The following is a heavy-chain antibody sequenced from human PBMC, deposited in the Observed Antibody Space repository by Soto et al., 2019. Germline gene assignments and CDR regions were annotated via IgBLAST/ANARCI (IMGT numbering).Heavy chain of an antibody. Sequence: PGGSLRLSCAASGFFFSDYAIHWVRQAPGKGLEWVSLISYDGNNKYYADSAKGRFTISRVNSKNNLFLAMNSLLDQESAVYYCAKGAMYYSDRSAYYLLYTWGQGALVTVYS. V-gene: IGHV3-30*18. CDR2: ISYDGNNK. CDR3: AKGAMYYSDRSAYYLLYT. CDR1: GFFFSDYA. D-gene: IGHD3-22*01. J-gene: IGHJ5*02.